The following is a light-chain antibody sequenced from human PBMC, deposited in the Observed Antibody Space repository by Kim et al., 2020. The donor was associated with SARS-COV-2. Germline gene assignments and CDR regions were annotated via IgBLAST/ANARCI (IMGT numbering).Light chain of an antibody. CDR1: SSNIGAGYD. CDR3: QSYDSSLSGPYV. J-gene: IGLJ1*01. V-gene: IGLV1-40*01. CDR2: GNS. Sequence: GTISCTGSSSNIGAGYDVHWYQQLPGTAPKLLIYGNSNRPSGVPDRFSGSKSGTSASLAITGLQAEDEADYYCQSYDSSLSGPYVFGTGTKVTVL.